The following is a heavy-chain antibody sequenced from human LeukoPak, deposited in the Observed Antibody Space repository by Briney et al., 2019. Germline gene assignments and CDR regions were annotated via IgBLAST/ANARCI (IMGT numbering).Heavy chain of an antibody. D-gene: IGHD3-16*02. J-gene: IGHJ3*02. CDR1: GFTFSSYS. CDR2: ISYDGSNK. V-gene: IGHV3-30*03. Sequence: GGSLRLSCAASGFTFSSYSMNWVRQAPGKGLEWVAVISYDGSNKYYADSVKGRFTISRDNSKNTLYLQMNSLRAEDTAVYYCARVRIAADAFDIWGQGTMVTVSS. CDR3: ARVRIAADAFDI.